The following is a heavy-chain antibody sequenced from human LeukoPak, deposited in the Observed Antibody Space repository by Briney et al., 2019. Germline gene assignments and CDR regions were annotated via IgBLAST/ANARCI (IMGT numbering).Heavy chain of an antibody. CDR2: ISSSSSYI. J-gene: IGHJ5*02. CDR3: ARRFRTRGYCTNGVCPTGWFDP. Sequence: GGSLRLSCAASGFTFSSYSMNWVRQAPGKGLEWVSSISSSSSYIYYADSVKGRFTISRDNAKNSLYLQMNSLRAEDTAVYYCARRFRTRGYCTNGVCPTGWFDPWGQGTLVTVSS. CDR1: GFTFSSYS. V-gene: IGHV3-21*01. D-gene: IGHD2-8*01.